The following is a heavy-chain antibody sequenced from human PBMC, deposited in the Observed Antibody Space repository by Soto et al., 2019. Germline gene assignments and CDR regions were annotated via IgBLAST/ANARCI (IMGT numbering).Heavy chain of an antibody. CDR3: ARDPRSITGTTSSEDFQH. Sequence: QAQLMQSGAEVKKPGSSVKVSCKASGGTFNGYAINWVRQAPGQGLEWMGGIIPLLGITNYAQKFQGRITIVAYESTGTTSMDLRGLGSDDTAVYYCARDPRSITGTTSSEDFQHWGQGTLVSVSS. CDR2: IIPLLGIT. V-gene: IGHV1-69*01. J-gene: IGHJ1*01. D-gene: IGHD1-20*01. CDR1: GGTFNGYA.